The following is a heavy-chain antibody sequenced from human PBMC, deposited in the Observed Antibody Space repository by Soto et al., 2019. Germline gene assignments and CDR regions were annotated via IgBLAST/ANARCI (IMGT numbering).Heavy chain of an antibody. Sequence: FSSYSMNWVRQAPGKGLEWVSSISSSSSYIYYADSVKGRFTISRDNAKNSLYLQMNSLRAEDTAVYYCARVVIAVADYWGQGTLVTVSS. V-gene: IGHV3-21*01. CDR3: ARVVIAVADY. D-gene: IGHD6-19*01. CDR2: ISSSSSYI. CDR1: FSSYS. J-gene: IGHJ4*02.